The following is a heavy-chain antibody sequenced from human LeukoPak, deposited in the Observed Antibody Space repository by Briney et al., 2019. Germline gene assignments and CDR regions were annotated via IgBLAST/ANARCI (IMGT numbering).Heavy chain of an antibody. CDR3: ARGRRLRGVTSRPIYYYSYMDV. D-gene: IGHD3-10*01. CDR2: VNPYNDKT. J-gene: IGHJ6*03. Sequence: ASVKVSCKASGYTFNTFDINWVRQATGQGPEWMGWVNPYNDKTVYAPKFQGRVSISSNNSINTAYMEFSGLKSDDTAVYYCARGRRLRGVTSRPIYYYSYMDVWGGGTTVTVSS. CDR1: GYTFNTFD. V-gene: IGHV1-8*03.